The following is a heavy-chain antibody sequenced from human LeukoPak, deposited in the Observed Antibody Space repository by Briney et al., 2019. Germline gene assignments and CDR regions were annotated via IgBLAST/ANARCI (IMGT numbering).Heavy chain of an antibody. CDR2: ISSSGSTI. CDR1: GFTFSSYA. Sequence: GGSLRLSCAASGFTFSSYAMSWVRQAPGKGLEWVSYISSSGSTIYYADSVKGRFTISRDNAKNSLYLQMNSLRAEDTAVYYCARALNYYYDSSGYYAHWGQGTLVTVSS. J-gene: IGHJ4*02. CDR3: ARALNYYYDSSGYYAH. V-gene: IGHV3-48*04. D-gene: IGHD3-22*01.